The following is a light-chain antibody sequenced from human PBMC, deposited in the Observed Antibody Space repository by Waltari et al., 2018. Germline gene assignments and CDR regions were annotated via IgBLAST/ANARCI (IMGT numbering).Light chain of an antibody. Sequence: EIVLTQSPVTLSLSPGERATLSCRASQSVSSSFLTWYQQKPGQAPRLLIYGTSTRAPGIPDRFSGSGSATDFTLTISRLEPEDLAVYYCQQHGTSPWTFGQGTKVEIK. V-gene: IGKV3-20*01. CDR3: QQHGTSPWT. CDR2: GTS. J-gene: IGKJ1*01. CDR1: QSVSSSF.